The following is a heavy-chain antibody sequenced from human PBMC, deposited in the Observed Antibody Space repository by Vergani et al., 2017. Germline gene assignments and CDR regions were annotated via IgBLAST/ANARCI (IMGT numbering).Heavy chain of an antibody. J-gene: IGHJ5*02. CDR2: IYYSGST. D-gene: IGHD6-19*01. CDR3: ARHSTVEWLVKLGWIDP. Sequence: QLQLQESGPGLVKPSATLSLTCSVSGASIRSSNYYWGWIRQPPWKGLELIASIYYSGSTYYNPSLKSRVTISVDTSKNQFSLKLSSVTAADTAVYFYARHSTVEWLVKLGWIDPWGKGILVTVSS. V-gene: IGHV4-39*01. CDR1: GASIRSSNYY.